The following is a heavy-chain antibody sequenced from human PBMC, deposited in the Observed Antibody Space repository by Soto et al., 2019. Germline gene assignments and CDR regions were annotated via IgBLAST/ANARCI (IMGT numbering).Heavy chain of an antibody. CDR2: IWYDGSNK. Sequence: QVQLVESGGGVVQPGRSLRLSCAASGFTFSSYGMHWVRQAPGKGLEWVAVIWYDGSNKYYADSVKGRFTISRDNSKNALYLQMSGLRAEDTAVYYCARPLRGYSYVWRIYYYYGMDVWGQGTTVTVSS. V-gene: IGHV3-33*01. CDR1: GFTFSSYG. J-gene: IGHJ6*02. D-gene: IGHD5-18*01. CDR3: ARPLRGYSYVWRIYYYYGMDV.